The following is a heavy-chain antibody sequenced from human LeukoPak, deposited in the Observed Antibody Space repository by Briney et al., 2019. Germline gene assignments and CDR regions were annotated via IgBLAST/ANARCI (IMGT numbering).Heavy chain of an antibody. CDR3: ATRALGYCSSTSCPAQYYGVDV. Sequence: GGSLRLSWAPAAFIVSIHWMRWVRQPPGKGLEWAAKIKEEGSEKYYVDSVKGRFTISRGNAKHSLYPQTNSLRAEDPAVYYCATRALGYCSSTSCPAQYYGVDVWGKGATVTVSS. D-gene: IGHD2-2*03. J-gene: IGHJ6*04. V-gene: IGHV3-7*03. CDR2: IKEEGSEK. CDR1: AFIVSIHW.